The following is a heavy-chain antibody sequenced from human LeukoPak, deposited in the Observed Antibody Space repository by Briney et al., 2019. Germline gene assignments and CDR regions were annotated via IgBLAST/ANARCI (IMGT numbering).Heavy chain of an antibody. CDR1: GGSISSDY. D-gene: IGHD1-26*01. CDR2: IYYSGST. V-gene: IGHV4-59*01. J-gene: IGHJ5*02. CDR3: ARAGGREYSGSYPNWFDP. Sequence: SETLSLTCTVSGGSISSDYWSWIRQPPGKALEWIVYIYYSGSTNYNPSLKSRVTISVDTSKNQFSLKLSSVTAADTAVYYCARAGGREYSGSYPNWFDPWGQGTLVTVSS.